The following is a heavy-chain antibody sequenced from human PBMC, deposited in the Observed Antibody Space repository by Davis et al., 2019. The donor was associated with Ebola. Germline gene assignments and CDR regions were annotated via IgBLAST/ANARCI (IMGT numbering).Heavy chain of an antibody. D-gene: IGHD3-3*01. CDR1: GYTFTSYA. CDR2: INAGNGNT. Sequence: ASVKVSCKASGYTFTSYAMHWVRQAPGQRLEWMGWINAGNGNTKYSQELQGRVTMTTDTSTSTAYMELRSLRSDDTAVYYCARLSPYYDFWSPQTTAGAFDIWGQGTMVTVSS. V-gene: IGHV1-3*01. J-gene: IGHJ3*02. CDR3: ARLSPYYDFWSPQTTAGAFDI.